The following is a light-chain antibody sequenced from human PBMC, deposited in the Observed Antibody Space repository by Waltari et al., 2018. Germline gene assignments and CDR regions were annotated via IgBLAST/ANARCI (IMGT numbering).Light chain of an antibody. CDR1: QGISSY. Sequence: DIQLTQSPSFLSASVGDRVTITCRASQGISSYLAWYQQKPGKAPKLLIYAASTLQSGVPSRFSGSGSGTEFTLTIMSLQPEDFATYYCQQLNSYPPWTFGQGTKVEIK. CDR3: QQLNSYPPWT. J-gene: IGKJ1*01. V-gene: IGKV1-9*01. CDR2: AAS.